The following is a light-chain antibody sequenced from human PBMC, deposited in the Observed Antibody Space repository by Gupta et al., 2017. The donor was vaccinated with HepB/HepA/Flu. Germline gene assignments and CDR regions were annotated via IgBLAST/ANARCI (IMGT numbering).Light chain of an antibody. V-gene: IGLV1-40*01. CDR3: QSYDSSLSAPYV. J-gene: IGLJ1*01. CDR1: SSNIGAGYD. CDR2: GNS. Sequence: QSVLTQPPSVSGAPGQRVTISCTGSSSNIGAGYDVHWYQQLPGTAPKLLIYGNSNRPSGVPDRFSGSKSGNSASLAITGLQAEDEADYYCQSYDSSLSAPYVFGTGTKVTVL.